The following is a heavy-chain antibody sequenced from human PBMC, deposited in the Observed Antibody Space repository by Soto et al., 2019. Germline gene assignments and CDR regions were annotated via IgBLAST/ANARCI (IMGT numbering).Heavy chain of an antibody. J-gene: IGHJ6*02. CDR1: GYSFHTYA. CDR2: ISGYNGNT. Sequence: QVQLVQSGGEVKKPGASVKVSCEASGYSFHTYAISWVRRAPGQGLEWVGWISGYNGNTNYAEKFQGRVTLTTDTSTKTAFMELRGLTSDDTAVYYCAREYGMDVWGQGTTVTVSS. CDR3: AREYGMDV. V-gene: IGHV1-18*01.